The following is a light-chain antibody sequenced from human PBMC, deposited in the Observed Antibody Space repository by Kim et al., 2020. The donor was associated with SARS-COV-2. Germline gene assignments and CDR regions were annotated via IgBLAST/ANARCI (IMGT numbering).Light chain of an antibody. CDR2: DSS. CDR1: QSVGSN. J-gene: IGKJ1*01. V-gene: IGKV3-15*01. Sequence: EIVMTQSPATLSVSPGERATLFCRASQSVGSNLAWYQQKPGQAPRLLIFDSSIRATGVPARFSGSGSGTEFTLTISSLQTEDFAIYYCQHYNDWPPWTFGQGTKVDIK. CDR3: QHYNDWPPWT.